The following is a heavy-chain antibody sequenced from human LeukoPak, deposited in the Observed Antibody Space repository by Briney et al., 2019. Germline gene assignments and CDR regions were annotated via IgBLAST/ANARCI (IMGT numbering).Heavy chain of an antibody. V-gene: IGHV4-34*01. CDR1: GGSFSGYY. J-gene: IGHJ4*02. CDR2: INHSGST. Sequence: SETLSLTCAVYGGSFSGYYWSWIRQPPGKGLEWIGEINHSGSTNYNPSLKSRVTISVDTSKNQFSLKLTSVTAADTAVYYCARFGNGWYYFDYWGQGTLVTVSS. D-gene: IGHD6-19*01. CDR3: ARFGNGWYYFDY.